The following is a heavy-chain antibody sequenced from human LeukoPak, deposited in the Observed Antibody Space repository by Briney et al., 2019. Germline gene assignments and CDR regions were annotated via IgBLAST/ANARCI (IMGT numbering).Heavy chain of an antibody. CDR2: IVVGSGNT. V-gene: IGHV1-58*02. J-gene: IGHJ4*02. D-gene: IGHD3-3*01. CDR3: AADSDFWSGYYPDFDY. CDR1: GFTFTSSA. Sequence: SVKVSCKASGFTFTSSAMQWVRQARGQRLEWIGWIVVGSGNTNYAQKFQERVTITRDMSTSTAYMELSSLRSEDTAVYYCAADSDFWSGYYPDFDYWGQGTLVTVSS.